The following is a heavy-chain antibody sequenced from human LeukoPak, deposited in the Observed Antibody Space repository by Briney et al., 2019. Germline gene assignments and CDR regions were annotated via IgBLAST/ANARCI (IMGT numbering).Heavy chain of an antibody. D-gene: IGHD3-22*01. V-gene: IGHV4-39*01. CDR1: CGSINNASYH. CDR2: IYYNGSN. Sequence: PSETLSLTCTVSCGSINNASYHWGWVRQPPGKGLEWVGSIYYNGSNYYSPSRKSGLTITVNTSKNHFSLRLTSVTAADTAVYYCARHYYDSSGYWSPPGDYWDQGTLVTVSS. J-gene: IGHJ4*02. CDR3: ARHYYDSSGYWSPPGDY.